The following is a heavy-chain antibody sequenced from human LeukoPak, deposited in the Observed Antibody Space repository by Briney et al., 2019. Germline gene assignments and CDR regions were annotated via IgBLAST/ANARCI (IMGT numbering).Heavy chain of an antibody. CDR1: GFTFSSYS. CDR3: ATGSSGRYYFDY. V-gene: IGHV3-21*04. CDR2: ISSSSNYI. Sequence: GGSLRLACAASGFTFSSYSMNWVRQVPGKGLEWVSSISSSSNYIYYADSVKGRFTISRDNSKNTLHLQMNSLRADDTAVYYCATGSSGRYYFDYWGQGTLVTVSS. J-gene: IGHJ4*02. D-gene: IGHD3-10*01.